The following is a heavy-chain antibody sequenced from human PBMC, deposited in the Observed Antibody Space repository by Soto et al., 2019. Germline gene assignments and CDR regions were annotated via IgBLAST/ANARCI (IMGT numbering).Heavy chain of an antibody. CDR2: ISYDGGNK. CDR1: GFTFSYYA. V-gene: IGHV3-30-3*01. J-gene: IGHJ4*02. Sequence: GESLKISCAASGFTFSYYAMHWVRQAPGKGLEWVAVISYDGGNKHCADSVKGRFNISRDNTKNTLYLQMDSLRAEDTAVYYCARSGDFWSGYFNYWGQGTLVTVSS. CDR3: ARSGDFWSGYFNY. D-gene: IGHD3-3*01.